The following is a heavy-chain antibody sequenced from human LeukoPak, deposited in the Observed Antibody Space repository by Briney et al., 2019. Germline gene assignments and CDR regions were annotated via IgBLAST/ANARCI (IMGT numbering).Heavy chain of an antibody. CDR3: ARVSDILTGSSRRGWFDP. D-gene: IGHD3-9*01. Sequence: SETLPLTCAVYGGSFSGYYWSWIRQPPGKGLEWIGEINHSGSTNSNPSLKSRVTISVDTSKNQFSLKLSSVTAADTAVYYCARVSDILTGSSRRGWFDPWGQGTLVTVSS. J-gene: IGHJ5*02. CDR1: GGSFSGYY. V-gene: IGHV4-34*01. CDR2: INHSGST.